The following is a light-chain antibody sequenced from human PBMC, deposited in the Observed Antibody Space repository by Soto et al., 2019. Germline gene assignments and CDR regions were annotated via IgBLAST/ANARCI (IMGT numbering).Light chain of an antibody. CDR3: QQFDTSPYT. J-gene: IGKJ2*01. V-gene: IGKV3-20*01. CDR2: GAS. CDR1: QSVTSDY. Sequence: EIVLTQSPGTLSLSPGDRATLSCRASQSVTSDYLAWYQQKPGQAPRLLIYGASIRATGIPDRFSGSGSGTDFTLTISRLEPEDFAMYYCQQFDTSPYTFGQGTKLEIK.